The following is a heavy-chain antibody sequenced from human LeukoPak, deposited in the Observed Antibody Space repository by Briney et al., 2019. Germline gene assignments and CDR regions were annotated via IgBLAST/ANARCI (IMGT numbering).Heavy chain of an antibody. CDR3: ARHSTPTYYDFWSGYLGAFDI. CDR2: IYYSGST. CDR1: GGSISSSSYY. D-gene: IGHD3-3*01. Sequence: SETLSLTCTVSGGSISSSSYYWGWIRQPPGKGLEWIGSIYYSGSTYYNPSLKSRVTISVDTSKNQFSLKLSSVTAADTAVYYCARHSTPTYYDFWSGYLGAFDIWGQGTMVTVSS. J-gene: IGHJ3*02. V-gene: IGHV4-39*07.